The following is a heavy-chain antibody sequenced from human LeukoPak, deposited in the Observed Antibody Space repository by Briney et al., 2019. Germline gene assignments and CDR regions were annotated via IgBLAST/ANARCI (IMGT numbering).Heavy chain of an antibody. CDR1: GFTFSSYA. Sequence: GGSLRLSCAASGFTFSSYAMHWVRQAPGKGLEWVALITYDGSSKYYADSVKGRFTISRDNAKNSLYLQMNSLRAEDTAVYYCARDTYDILTGYYKWAFDIWGQGTMVTVSS. D-gene: IGHD3-9*01. CDR2: ITYDGSSK. CDR3: ARDTYDILTGYYKWAFDI. J-gene: IGHJ3*02. V-gene: IGHV3-30-3*01.